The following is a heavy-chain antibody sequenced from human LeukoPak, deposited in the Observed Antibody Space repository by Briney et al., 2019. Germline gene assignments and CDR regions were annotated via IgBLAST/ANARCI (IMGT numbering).Heavy chain of an antibody. V-gene: IGHV4-4*07. CDR1: GGSISDHY. CDR3: ARENYYDSSGYSEGMDV. D-gene: IGHD3-22*01. CDR2: MYVSGTT. J-gene: IGHJ6*02. Sequence: PSETLSLTCSVSGGSISDHYLSWIRKPAGKGLEWIGRMYVSGTTNYNASLRSRVTMSMDTSKNQFSLRLTSVTAADTAVYYCARENYYDSSGYSEGMDVWGQGTTVTVS.